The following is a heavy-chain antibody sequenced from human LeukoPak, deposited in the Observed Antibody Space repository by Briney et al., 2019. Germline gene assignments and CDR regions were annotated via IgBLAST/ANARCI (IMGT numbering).Heavy chain of an antibody. CDR3: ARAGGGFDY. J-gene: IGHJ4*02. Sequence: GASVKVSCKASGYTFTGYYMHWVRQAPGQGLEWMGWMNPNSGNTGYAQKFQGRVTITRNTSISTAYMELSSLRSEDTAVYYCARAGGGFDYWGQGTLVTVSS. CDR1: GYTFTGYY. D-gene: IGHD3-16*01. V-gene: IGHV1-8*03. CDR2: MNPNSGNT.